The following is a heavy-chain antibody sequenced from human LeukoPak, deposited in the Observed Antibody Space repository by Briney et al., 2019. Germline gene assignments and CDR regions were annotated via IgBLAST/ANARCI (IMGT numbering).Heavy chain of an antibody. CDR2: ISSDGSIT. J-gene: IGHJ4*02. D-gene: IGHD2-21*01. CDR3: ARHLNYSLDY. CDR1: GFTFSTDW. V-gene: IGHV3-74*01. Sequence: GGSLRLSCAASGFTFSTDWMHWVRQAPGKGLVWVSHISSDGSITSYADSVKGRFTISRDSAKDTLYLQMNSLRAEDTAVYYCARHLNYSLDYWGQGTLVTVSS.